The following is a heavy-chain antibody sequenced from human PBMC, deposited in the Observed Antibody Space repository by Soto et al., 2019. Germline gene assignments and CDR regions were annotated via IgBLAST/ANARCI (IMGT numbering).Heavy chain of an antibody. D-gene: IGHD5-12*01. V-gene: IGHV4-61*01. J-gene: IGHJ4*02. Sequence: SETLSLTRTVSGGSVSSGSYYWSWIRQPPGKGLEWIGYIYYSGSTNYNPSLKSRVTISVDTSKNQFSLKLSSVTAADTAVYYCATGYGIVATTRGGFDYWGQGTLVTVSS. CDR2: IYYSGST. CDR3: ATGYGIVATTRGGFDY. CDR1: GGSVSSGSYY.